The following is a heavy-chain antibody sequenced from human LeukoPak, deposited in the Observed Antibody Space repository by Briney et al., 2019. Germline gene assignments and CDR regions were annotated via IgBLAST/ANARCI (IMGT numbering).Heavy chain of an antibody. Sequence: GSLRLSCAASGFTFSSYGMSWVRQAPGKGLEWIGSIYYSGRTYYNPSLKSRVTISVDTSKNQFSLKLSSVTAADTAVYYCARRGGANWFDPWGQGTLVTVSS. D-gene: IGHD3-10*01. CDR1: GFTFSSYG. CDR3: ARRGGANWFDP. V-gene: IGHV4-39*01. CDR2: IYYSGRT. J-gene: IGHJ5*02.